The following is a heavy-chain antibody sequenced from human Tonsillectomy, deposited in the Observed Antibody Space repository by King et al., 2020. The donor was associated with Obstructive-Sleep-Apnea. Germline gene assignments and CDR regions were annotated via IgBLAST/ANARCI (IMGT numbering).Heavy chain of an antibody. D-gene: IGHD3-10*01. CDR2: IKSKTDGGTT. V-gene: IGHV3-15*01. J-gene: IGHJ6*02. CDR3: TTDESPTLWLGELPPRGSYYYYGMDV. Sequence: VQLVESGGGLVKPGGSLRLSCAASGFTFSNAWMSWVRQAPGKGLEWVGRIKSKTDGGTTDYAAPVKGRFTISRDDSKNTLYLQMNSLKTEDTAVYYCTTDESPTLWLGELPPRGSYYYYGMDVWGQGTTVTVSS. CDR1: GFTFSNAW.